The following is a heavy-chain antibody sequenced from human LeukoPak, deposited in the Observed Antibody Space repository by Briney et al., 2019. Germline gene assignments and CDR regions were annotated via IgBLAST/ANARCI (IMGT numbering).Heavy chain of an antibody. CDR3: AKGIGSGFRNYYYYGMDV. Sequence: PGGSLRLSCAASGFTFSSYAMSWVRQAPGKGLEWVSAISGSGGSTYYADSVKGRFTISRDNSKNTLYLQMNSLRAEDTAVYYCAKGIGSGFRNYYYYGMDVWGQGTTVTVSS. CDR2: ISGSGGST. V-gene: IGHV3-23*01. CDR1: GFTFSSYA. J-gene: IGHJ6*02. D-gene: IGHD3-10*01.